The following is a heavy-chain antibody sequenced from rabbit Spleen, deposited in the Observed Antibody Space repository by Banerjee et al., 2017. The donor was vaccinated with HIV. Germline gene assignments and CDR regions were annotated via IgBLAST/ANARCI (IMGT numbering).Heavy chain of an antibody. D-gene: IGHD3-1*01. CDR3: AKDPGNYDIGTTI. Sequence: QEQLVESGGGLVQPEGSLTLTCTASGFDLSNYYMCWVRQAPGKGLEWIACIYTGGRGTTYYASWAKGRFTISKTSSTTVTLKMTSLTVADTATYFCAKDPGNYDIGTTIWGPGTLVTVS. V-gene: IGHV1S45*01. CDR2: IYTGGRGTT. J-gene: IGHJ4*02. CDR1: GFDLSNYY.